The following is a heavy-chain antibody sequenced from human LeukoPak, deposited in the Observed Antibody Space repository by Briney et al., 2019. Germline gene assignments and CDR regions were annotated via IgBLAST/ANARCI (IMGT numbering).Heavy chain of an antibody. CDR2: ISSSSSHT. J-gene: IGHJ4*02. CDR1: GFSFSDYY. CDR3: ARVGSIAAAGTPDY. D-gene: IGHD6-13*01. Sequence: PGGSLRLSCAASGFSFSDYYMTWVRQAPGKGLEWLSYISSSSSHTNYADSVKGRFTISRDNAKNSLSLQVNSLRADDTAVYYCARVGSIAAAGTPDYWGQGTLVTVSS. V-gene: IGHV3-11*06.